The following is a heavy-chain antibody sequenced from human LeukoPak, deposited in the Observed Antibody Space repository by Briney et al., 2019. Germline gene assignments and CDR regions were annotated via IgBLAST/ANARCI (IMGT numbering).Heavy chain of an antibody. J-gene: IGHJ5*02. CDR2: FDPEDGET. CDR1: GYTLTELS. V-gene: IGHV1-24*01. D-gene: IGHD5-12*01. CDR3: ATLGLDIVATITPHRDWFDP. Sequence: GASVKVSCKVSGYTLTELSMHWVRQAPGKGLEWMGGFDPEDGETIYAQKFQGRVTMTEDTSTDTAYMELSSLRSEDTAVYYCATLGLDIVATITPHRDWFDPWGQGTLVTVSS.